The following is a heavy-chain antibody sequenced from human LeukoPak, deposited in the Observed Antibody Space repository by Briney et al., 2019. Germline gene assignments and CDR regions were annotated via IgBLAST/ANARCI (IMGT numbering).Heavy chain of an antibody. CDR3: ARASYYYDSSGYYAPAHFDY. V-gene: IGHV4-30-2*01. D-gene: IGHD3-22*01. CDR1: GGSIGSGGYS. J-gene: IGHJ4*02. CDR2: IYHSGST. Sequence: SETLSLTCAVSGGSIGSGGYSWSWIRQPPGKGLEWIGYIYHSGSTYYNPSLKSRVTISVDRSKNQFSLKLSSVTAADTAVYYCARASYYYDSSGYYAPAHFDYWGQGTLVTVSS.